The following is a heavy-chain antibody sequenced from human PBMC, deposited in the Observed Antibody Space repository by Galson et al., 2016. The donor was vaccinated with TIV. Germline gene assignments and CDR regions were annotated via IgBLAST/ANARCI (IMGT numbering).Heavy chain of an antibody. CDR3: TRGGGGAYTFDAFDI. J-gene: IGHJ3*02. CDR2: IHPQNGGA. Sequence: SVKVSCKASGYSFTVYRVHWVRQAPGQGLEWTGWIHPQNGGANYAQKFQGRVTLTRDTSISTVYMELRRLKSDDTAVYFCTRGGGGAYTFDAFDIWGQGTMVTVSS. CDR1: GYSFTVYR. V-gene: IGHV1-2*02. D-gene: IGHD2/OR15-2a*01.